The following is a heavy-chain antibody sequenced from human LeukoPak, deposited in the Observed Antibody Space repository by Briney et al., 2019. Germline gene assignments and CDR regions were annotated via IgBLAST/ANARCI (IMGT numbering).Heavy chain of an antibody. V-gene: IGHV1-69*05. CDR2: IIPIFGTA. J-gene: IGHJ1*01. Sequence: SVKVSCKASGGTFSSYAISWVRQAPGQGLEWMGGIIPIFGTANYAQKFQGRVTITTDESTSTAYMELSSLRSEDTAVYYCARDYDVGTFRYSSGWYEYFQHWGQGTLVTVSS. CDR1: GGTFSSYA. CDR3: ARDYDVGTFRYSSGWYEYFQH. D-gene: IGHD6-19*01.